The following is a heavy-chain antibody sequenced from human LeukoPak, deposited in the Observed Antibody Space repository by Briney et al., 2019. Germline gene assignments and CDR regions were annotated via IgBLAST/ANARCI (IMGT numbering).Heavy chain of an antibody. CDR3: ARDNSSSSFLDYYYGMDV. CDR2: IKQDGSEK. V-gene: IGHV3-7*01. CDR1: GFTFSSYW. J-gene: IGHJ6*02. Sequence: PGGSLRLACATYGFTFSSYWISWVRQAQGKGLEWVANIKQDGSEKYYGDSVKGRFTISRDNAKNSLYLQMNSLRAEDTAVYYCARDNSSSSFLDYYYGMDVWGQGTTVTVSS. D-gene: IGHD6-6*01.